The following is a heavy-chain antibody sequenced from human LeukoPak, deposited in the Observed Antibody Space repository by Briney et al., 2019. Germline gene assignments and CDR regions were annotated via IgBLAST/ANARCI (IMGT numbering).Heavy chain of an antibody. CDR3: AKAKNPLIVVVPAASPHFDY. J-gene: IGHJ4*02. Sequence: PGGSLRLSCAASGFTFSSYAMSWVRQAPGKGLEWVSAISGSGGSTYYADSVKGRFTISRDNSKNTLYLQMNSLRAEDTAVYYCAKAKNPLIVVVPAASPHFDYWGQGTLVTVSS. V-gene: IGHV3-23*01. D-gene: IGHD2-2*01. CDR2: ISGSGGST. CDR1: GFTFSSYA.